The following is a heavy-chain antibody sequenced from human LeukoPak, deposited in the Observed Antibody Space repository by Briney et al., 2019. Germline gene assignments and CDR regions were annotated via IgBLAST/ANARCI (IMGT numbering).Heavy chain of an antibody. J-gene: IGHJ4*02. Sequence: PGGSLRLSCAASGFIFSSYPISWVRQAPEKGLEWVSTISAGGGSTYYADSVKGRFTFSTDNSKNTLHLQMNSLKAEDTAVYYCAKGLAVATSYFDCWGQGTLVTVSS. D-gene: IGHD6-19*01. CDR1: GFIFSSYP. CDR3: AKGLAVATSYFDC. V-gene: IGHV3-23*01. CDR2: ISAGGGST.